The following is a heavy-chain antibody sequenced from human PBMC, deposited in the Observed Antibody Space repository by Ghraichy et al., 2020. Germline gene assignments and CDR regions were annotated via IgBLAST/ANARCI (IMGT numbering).Heavy chain of an antibody. D-gene: IGHD2-2*01. J-gene: IGHJ5*02. CDR1: GGSISSGGYS. CDR3: ARGREYCSSTSCYVFGWFDP. CDR2: IYYSGST. V-gene: IGHV4-30-4*07. Sequence: SLNISCAVSGGSISSGGYSWSWIRQPPGKGLEWIGYIYYSGSTYYNPSLKSRVTISVDTSKNQFSLKLNSVTAADTAVYYCARGREYCSSTSCYVFGWFDPWGQGTLVTVSS.